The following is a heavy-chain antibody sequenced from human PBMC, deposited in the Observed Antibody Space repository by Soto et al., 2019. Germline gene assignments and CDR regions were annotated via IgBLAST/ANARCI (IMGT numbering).Heavy chain of an antibody. CDR3: ARGALRFLEWLPPYYYGMDV. CDR2: TSNSGSA. J-gene: IGHJ6*02. D-gene: IGHD3-3*01. V-gene: IGHV4-61*03. CDR1: GGSVNSGTDY. Sequence: PSETLSLTCTVSGGSVNSGTDYWSWIRQPPGKGLEWIGYTSNSGSAKYNPSLKSRVTITTDTSTNHFSLKLTSVTAADTAVYYCARGALRFLEWLPPYYYGMDVWGQGTTVTVSS.